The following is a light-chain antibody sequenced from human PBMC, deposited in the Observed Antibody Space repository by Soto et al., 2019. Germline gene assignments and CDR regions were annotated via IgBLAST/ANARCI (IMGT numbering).Light chain of an antibody. CDR1: QSVSSSY. CDR3: QQYDSSPKT. V-gene: IGKV3-20*01. CDR2: GAS. Sequence: EIVLTQSPGTLSLSPGERATLSSRASQSVSSSYLAWYQQKPGQAPRLLIYGASSRATGIPDRFSGTGSGTDFTLTISRLEPEDFAVYYCQQYDSSPKTFGQGTKVEIK. J-gene: IGKJ1*01.